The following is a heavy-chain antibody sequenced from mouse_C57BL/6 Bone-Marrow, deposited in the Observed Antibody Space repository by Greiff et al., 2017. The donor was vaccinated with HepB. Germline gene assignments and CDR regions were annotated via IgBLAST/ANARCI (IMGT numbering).Heavy chain of an antibody. CDR2: IYWDDDK. CDR3: ARRSNYGGLYYAMDY. D-gene: IGHD2-5*01. Sequence: QVQLKESGPGILQSSQTLSLTCSFSGFSLSTSGMGVSWIRQPSGKGLEWLAHIYWDDDKRYNPSLKSRLTISKDTSRNQVFLKITSVDTADTATYYCARRSNYGGLYYAMDYWGQGTSVTVSS. CDR1: GFSLSTSGMG. J-gene: IGHJ4*01. V-gene: IGHV8-12*01.